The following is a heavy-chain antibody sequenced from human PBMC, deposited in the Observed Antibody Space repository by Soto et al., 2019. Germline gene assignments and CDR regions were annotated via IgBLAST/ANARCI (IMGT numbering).Heavy chain of an antibody. CDR3: ANVDYEGTGFHYGMDV. CDR1: GFTFSSYA. J-gene: IGHJ6*02. V-gene: IGHV3-23*01. Sequence: PGGSLRLSCAASGFTFSSYAMSWVRQAPGKGLEWVSAISGSGGSTYYADSVKGRFTISRDNSKNTLYLQMNSLRAEDTAVYYCANVDYEGTGFHYGMDVWGQGTPVTVSS. CDR2: ISGSGGST. D-gene: IGHD3-16*01.